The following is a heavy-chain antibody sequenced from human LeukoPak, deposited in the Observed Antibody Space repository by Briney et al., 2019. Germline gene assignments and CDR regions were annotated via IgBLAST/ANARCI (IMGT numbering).Heavy chain of an antibody. Sequence: GGSLRLSCAASGFTFSDYYMSWIRQAPGKGLEWVSYISSSSSYTNYADSVKGRFTISRDNAKNSLYLQMNSLRAEDTAVYYCASKSSGGATPNFDYWGQGTLVTVSS. D-gene: IGHD1-26*01. J-gene: IGHJ4*02. CDR2: ISSSSSYT. CDR1: GFTFSDYY. V-gene: IGHV3-11*06. CDR3: ASKSSGGATPNFDY.